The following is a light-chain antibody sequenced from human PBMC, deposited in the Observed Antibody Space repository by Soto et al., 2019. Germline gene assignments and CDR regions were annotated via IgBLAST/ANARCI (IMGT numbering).Light chain of an antibody. CDR3: QQYNIYPRT. CDR1: QSISSW. V-gene: IGKV1-5*03. CDR2: KAS. J-gene: IGKJ1*01. Sequence: DIQMTQSPSTLSASVGDRVTITCRASQSISSWLAWYQQKPGKAPNLLIYKASSLESGVPSRFSGSGSGTEFTHTISSLQPDDFATYYCQQYNIYPRTFGQGTKVEIK.